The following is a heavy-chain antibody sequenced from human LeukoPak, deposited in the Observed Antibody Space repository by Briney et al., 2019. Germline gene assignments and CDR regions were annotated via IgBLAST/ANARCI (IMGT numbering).Heavy chain of an antibody. CDR1: GFTFSSYA. CDR2: ISGSGGST. Sequence: GGSLRLSCAASGFTFSSYAMSWVRQAPGKGLEWVSAISGSGGSTYYADSVKGRFTISRDNAKNSLYLQMNSLRAEDTAMYYCTRETPDGYDYWGQGTLVTVSS. D-gene: IGHD5-24*01. J-gene: IGHJ4*02. CDR3: TRETPDGYDY. V-gene: IGHV3-23*01.